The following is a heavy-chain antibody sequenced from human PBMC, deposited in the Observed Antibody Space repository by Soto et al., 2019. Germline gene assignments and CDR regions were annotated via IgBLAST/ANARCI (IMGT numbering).Heavy chain of an antibody. V-gene: IGHV1-18*01. Sequence: ASVKVSCKASGYTFTSYGISWVRHAPGQGLEWMGWISGFNDDTNHAQKLQGRVTMTKDTSTSTAYMELRSLKSDDTAVYYCARSGSYYPARNWFGPWGQGTLVTVSS. J-gene: IGHJ5*02. D-gene: IGHD3-10*01. CDR3: ARSGSYYPARNWFGP. CDR2: ISGFNDDT. CDR1: GYTFTSYG.